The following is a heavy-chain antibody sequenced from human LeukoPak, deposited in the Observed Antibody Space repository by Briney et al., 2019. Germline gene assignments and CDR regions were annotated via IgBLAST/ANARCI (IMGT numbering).Heavy chain of an antibody. J-gene: IGHJ6*03. CDR1: GGTFSGYA. CDR2: ILPIFGTA. D-gene: IGHD6-13*01. CDR3: AGTRIAAAGDYYYYYYMDV. V-gene: IGHV1-69*05. Sequence: SVKDSCKASGGTFSGYAISWVRQAPGQGLEWMGGILPIFGTANYAQKFQGRVTITTDGSTSTDYMELSSLRSEDTAVYYCAGTRIAAAGDYYYYYYMDVWGKGTTVTVSS.